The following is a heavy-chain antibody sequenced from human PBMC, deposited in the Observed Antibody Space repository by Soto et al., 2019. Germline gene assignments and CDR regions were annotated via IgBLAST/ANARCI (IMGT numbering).Heavy chain of an antibody. CDR1: GFTLSDHY. CDR2: TKNKANRYTT. J-gene: IGHJ4*02. CDR3: ARWVSGSPDN. V-gene: IGHV3-72*01. Sequence: EVQLVESGGGLVQPGGSLRLSCAASGFTLSDHYMDWVRQAPGKGLEWVGRTKNKANRYTTEYAASVNGRFTLSRDDSKNSLYLQMNSLKTEDTAVYYCARWVSGSPDNWGQGTLVTVSS. D-gene: IGHD1-26*01.